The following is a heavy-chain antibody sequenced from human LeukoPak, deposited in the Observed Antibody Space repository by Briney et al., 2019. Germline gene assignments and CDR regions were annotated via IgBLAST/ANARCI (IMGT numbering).Heavy chain of an antibody. Sequence: PSQALSLTCTVSGGSISSGSYYWGWIRQPPGKGLEWIGSIYYSGSTYYNPSLKSRVTISVDTSKNQFSLKLSSVTAADTAVYYCAAPDRTTGYWYFDLWGRGTLVTVSS. D-gene: IGHD1-1*01. CDR2: IYYSGST. CDR1: GGSISSGSYY. J-gene: IGHJ2*01. V-gene: IGHV4-39*01. CDR3: AAPDRTTGYWYFDL.